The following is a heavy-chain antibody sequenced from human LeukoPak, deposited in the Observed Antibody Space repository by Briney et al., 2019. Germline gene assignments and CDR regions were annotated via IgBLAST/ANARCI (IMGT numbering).Heavy chain of an antibody. Sequence: GGSLRLSCAASGFSFSSSAMSWVRQAPGKGLEWVSAIINSGGSTYYADSVKGRFTISRDNSRNTLYLQMNSLRAEDTALYYCAKDIYGDYGGLDYWGQGTLVTVSS. V-gene: IGHV3-23*01. CDR3: AKDIYGDYGGLDY. D-gene: IGHD4-17*01. CDR1: GFSFSSSA. J-gene: IGHJ4*02. CDR2: IINSGGST.